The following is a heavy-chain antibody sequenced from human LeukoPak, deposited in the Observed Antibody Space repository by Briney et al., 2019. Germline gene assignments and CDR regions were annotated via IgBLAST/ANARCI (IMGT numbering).Heavy chain of an antibody. CDR1: GGTFSSYA. CDR2: IIPIFGTA. D-gene: IGHD1-20*01. Sequence: SVKVSCKASGGTFSSYAISWVRQAPGQGLEWMGGIIPIFGTANYAQKFQGRVTITADGSTSTAYMELSSLRSEDTAVYYCARIDNWNYYYMDVWGKGTTVTVSS. CDR3: ARIDNWNYYYMDV. J-gene: IGHJ6*03. V-gene: IGHV1-69*01.